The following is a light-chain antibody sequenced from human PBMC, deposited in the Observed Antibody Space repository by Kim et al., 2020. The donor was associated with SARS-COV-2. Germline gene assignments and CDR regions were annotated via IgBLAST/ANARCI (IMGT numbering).Light chain of an antibody. Sequence: YPGERAPLACRASQSVPRGYLAWYQQKPGQAPSLLIYETASRATGIPDRFGGSGSGTGFTLTITRLEPEDFAVYYCQQYGSLPLTFGGGTKVDIK. CDR1: QSVPRGY. CDR3: QQYGSLPLT. CDR2: ETA. V-gene: IGKV3-20*01. J-gene: IGKJ4*01.